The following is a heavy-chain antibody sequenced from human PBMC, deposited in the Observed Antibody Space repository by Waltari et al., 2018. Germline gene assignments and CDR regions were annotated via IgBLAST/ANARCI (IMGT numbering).Heavy chain of an antibody. CDR2: IYYSGST. J-gene: IGHJ4*02. V-gene: IGHV4-59*08. D-gene: IGHD1-26*01. CDR3: ARHAKWELRFFDY. Sequence: QVQLQESGPGLVKPSETLSLTCTVPGGSISSYYWSWIRQPPGKGLEWIGYIYYSGSTNYNPSLKSRVTISVDTSKNQFSLKLSSVTAADTAVYYCARHAKWELRFFDYWGQGTLVTVSS. CDR1: GGSISSYY.